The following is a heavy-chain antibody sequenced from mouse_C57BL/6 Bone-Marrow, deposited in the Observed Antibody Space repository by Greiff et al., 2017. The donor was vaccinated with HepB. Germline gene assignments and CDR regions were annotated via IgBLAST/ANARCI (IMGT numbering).Heavy chain of an antibody. Sequence: QVQLQQSGAELVRPGTSVKVSCKASGYAFTNYLIEWVKQRPGQGLEWIGVINPGSGGTNYNEKFKGKATLTADKSSSTAYMQLSSLTSEDSAVYFCARTGSSSPYWYFDVWGTGTTVTVSS. V-gene: IGHV1-54*01. CDR2: INPGSGGT. CDR1: GYAFTNYL. J-gene: IGHJ1*03. D-gene: IGHD1-1*01. CDR3: ARTGSSSPYWYFDV.